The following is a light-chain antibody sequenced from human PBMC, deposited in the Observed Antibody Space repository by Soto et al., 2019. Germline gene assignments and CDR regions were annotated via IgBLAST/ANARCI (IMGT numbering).Light chain of an antibody. CDR1: QSLSSW. Sequence: DSQKTQSPSSMSASVGNRRTITCRASQSLSSWLTWYQHKPGKAPKLLIYAASSLQSGVPSRFCGSGSGTDFTLTISSLRPEDSATYYCQQCYRTYCTFGPWSTVDPK. J-gene: IGKJ3*01. CDR2: AAS. CDR3: QQCYRTYCT. V-gene: IGKV1-39*01.